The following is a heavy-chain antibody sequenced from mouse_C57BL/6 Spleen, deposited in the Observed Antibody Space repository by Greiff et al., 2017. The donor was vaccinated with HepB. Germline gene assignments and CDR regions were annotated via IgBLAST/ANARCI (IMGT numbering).Heavy chain of an antibody. Sequence: VQLQQSGPELVKPGASVKISCKASGYSFTGYYMNWVKQSPEKSLEWIGEINPSTGGTTYNQKFKAKATLTVDKSSSTAYMQLKSLTSEDSAVYYCARSGYYGSPDYAMDYWGQGTSVTVSS. CDR3: ARSGYYGSPDYAMDY. CDR2: INPSTGGT. J-gene: IGHJ4*01. D-gene: IGHD1-1*01. CDR1: GYSFTGYY. V-gene: IGHV1-42*01.